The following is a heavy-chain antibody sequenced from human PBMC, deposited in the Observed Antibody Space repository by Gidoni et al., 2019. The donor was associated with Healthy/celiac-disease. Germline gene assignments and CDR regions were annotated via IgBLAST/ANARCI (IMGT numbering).Heavy chain of an antibody. D-gene: IGHD2-2*01. Sequence: QVQLQQWGAGLLKPSETLSLTCAVYGGSFSGYYWSWIRQPPGKGLEWIGEINHSGSTNYNPSLKSRVTISVDTSKNQFSLKLSSVTAADTAVYYCARPKYCSSTSCPTGYFDYWGQGTLVTVSS. CDR3: ARPKYCSSTSCPTGYFDY. V-gene: IGHV4-34*01. J-gene: IGHJ4*02. CDR1: GGSFSGYY. CDR2: INHSGST.